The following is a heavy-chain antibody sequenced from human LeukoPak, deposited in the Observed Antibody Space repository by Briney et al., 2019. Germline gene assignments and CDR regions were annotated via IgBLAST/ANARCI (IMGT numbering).Heavy chain of an antibody. CDR3: ARLGPASSGWPESFDY. D-gene: IGHD6-19*01. Sequence: SETLSLTCTVSGGSISSSSYYWGWIRQPPGKGLEWIGEIYHSGSTNYNPSLKSRVTISVDKSKNQFSLKLSSVTAADTAVYYCARLGPASSGWPESFDYWGQGTLVTVSS. CDR2: IYHSGST. V-gene: IGHV4-39*07. J-gene: IGHJ4*02. CDR1: GGSISSSSYY.